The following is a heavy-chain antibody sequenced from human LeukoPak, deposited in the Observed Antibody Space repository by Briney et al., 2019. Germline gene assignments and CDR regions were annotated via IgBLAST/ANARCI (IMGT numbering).Heavy chain of an antibody. D-gene: IGHD2-2*01. CDR2: ISGSVSSGRST. CDR3: AKGSHYCTSTSCYPTRPLFDY. Sequence: GGSLRLSCAPSGFTFSSYAVGWVRQAPGKGLECVSGISGSVSSGRSTYYADYVKGRFTISRDNANNTVYLQMNSLSAEDTAVYFCAKGSHYCTSTSCYPTRPLFDYWGQGTLVTVSS. V-gene: IGHV3-23*01. CDR1: GFTFSSYA. J-gene: IGHJ4*02.